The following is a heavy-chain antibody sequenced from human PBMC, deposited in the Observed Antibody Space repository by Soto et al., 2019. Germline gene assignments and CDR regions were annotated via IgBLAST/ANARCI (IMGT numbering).Heavy chain of an antibody. J-gene: IGHJ5*02. V-gene: IGHV4-34*01. CDR3: ARGGGLLLWFGELSQPFDP. CDR1: GGSFSGYY. Sequence: PSETLSLTCAVYGGSFSGYYWSWIRQPPGKGLEWIGEINHSGSTNYNPSLKSRVTISVDTSKNQFSLKLSSVTAADTAVYYCARGGGLLLWFGELSQPFDPWGQGTLVTSPQ. D-gene: IGHD3-10*01. CDR2: INHSGST.